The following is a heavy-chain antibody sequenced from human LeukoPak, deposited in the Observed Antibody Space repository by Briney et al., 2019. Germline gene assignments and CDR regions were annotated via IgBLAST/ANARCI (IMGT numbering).Heavy chain of an antibody. CDR1: GYTFTSYY. CDR2: INPSGGST. V-gene: IGHV1-46*01. J-gene: IGHJ3*02. Sequence: ASVKVSCKASGYTFTSYYMHWVRQAPGQGLEWMGIINPSGGSTSYAQKFQGRLTMTRDMSTTTVYMELRSLRSEDTAVYYCARIAETDPFDIWGQGTVVTISS. CDR3: ARIAETDPFDI.